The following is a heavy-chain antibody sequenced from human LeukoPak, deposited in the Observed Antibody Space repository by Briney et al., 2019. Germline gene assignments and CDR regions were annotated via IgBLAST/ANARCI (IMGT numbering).Heavy chain of an antibody. CDR1: GFTFDDYG. CDR2: INWNGGST. V-gene: IGHV3-20*04. CDR3: ARATRRYFDHNDAFDI. J-gene: IGHJ3*02. Sequence: GGSLRLSCAASGFTFDDYGMSWVRHAPGRGLEWVSGINWNGGSTGYADSVKGRFTISRDNAKNSLYLQMNSLRAEGTALYYCARATRRYFDHNDAFDIWGRGTMVTVSS. D-gene: IGHD3-9*01.